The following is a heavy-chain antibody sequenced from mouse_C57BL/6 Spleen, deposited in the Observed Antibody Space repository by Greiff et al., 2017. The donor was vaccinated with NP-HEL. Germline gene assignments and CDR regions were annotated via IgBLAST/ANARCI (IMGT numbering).Heavy chain of an antibody. D-gene: IGHD4-1*01. V-gene: IGHV1-76*01. Sequence: VQLQQSGAELVRPGASVKLSCKASGYTFTDYYINWVKQRPGQGLEWIARIYPGSGNTYYNEKFKGKATLTAEKSSSTAYMQLSSLTSEDSAVYFCARSKFAKTGSFDYWGQGTTLTVSS. CDR3: ARSKFAKTGSFDY. CDR1: GYTFTDYY. CDR2: IYPGSGNT. J-gene: IGHJ2*01.